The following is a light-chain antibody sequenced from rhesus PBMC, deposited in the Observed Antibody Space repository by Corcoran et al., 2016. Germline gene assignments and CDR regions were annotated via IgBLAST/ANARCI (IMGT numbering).Light chain of an antibody. J-gene: IGKJ3*01. CDR3: MQYTHIPFT. CDR1: QSLVHSNGNTY. CDR2: KVS. V-gene: IGKV2-65*01. Sequence: DVVMTQSPLALPITPGQPASISCRSSQSLVHSNGNTYLSWFQQKPGHQPRPLIYKVSNRYSGVPDRFSGSGAWTDFTLKISRVEAEDVGVYYCMQYTHIPFTFGPGTKLDVK.